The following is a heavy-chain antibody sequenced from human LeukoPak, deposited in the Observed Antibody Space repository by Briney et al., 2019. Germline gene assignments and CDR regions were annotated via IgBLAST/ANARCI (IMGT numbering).Heavy chain of an antibody. CDR2: INPNSGGT. J-gene: IGHJ5*02. V-gene: IGHV1-2*02. Sequence: ASVKVSCKASGYTFTGYYMRWVRQAPGQGLEWMGWINPNSGGTNYAQKFQGRVTMTRDTSISTAYMELSRLRSDDTAVYYCARSRATITLFDPWGQGTLVTVSS. CDR3: ARSRATITLFDP. CDR1: GYTFTGYY. D-gene: IGHD5-12*01.